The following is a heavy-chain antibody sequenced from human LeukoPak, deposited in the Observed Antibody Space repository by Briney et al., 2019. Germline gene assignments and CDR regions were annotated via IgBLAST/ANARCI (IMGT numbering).Heavy chain of an antibody. CDR3: ARQGIVGATRGYYYGMDV. V-gene: IGHV5-51*01. D-gene: IGHD1-26*01. J-gene: IGHJ6*02. CDR1: GYSFTNYW. Sequence: GESLKISCKGSGYSFTNYWIGWVRQMPGKGLERMGICYPGNSDTRYSPSFQGQVNISVDKSVSTAYLQWSSLKASDTAMYYCARQGIVGATRGYYYGMDVWGQGTTVTVSS. CDR2: CYPGNSDT.